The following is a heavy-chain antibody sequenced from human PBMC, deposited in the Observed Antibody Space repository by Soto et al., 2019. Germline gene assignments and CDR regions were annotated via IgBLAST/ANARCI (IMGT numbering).Heavy chain of an antibody. V-gene: IGHV3-23*01. CDR2: ITFRSDGT. CDR1: GFSFSTHA. CDR3: AKAFWSGDFGARNLGPFDL. D-gene: IGHD3-3*01. Sequence: EVLLLESGGGFVQPGGSLRLSCAASGFSFSTHAMTWVRQAPGKGLEWVSSITFRSDGTFYADSVRGRFTVSRDNSNNTLFLQMTSLRAEDAAIYYCAKAFWSGDFGARNLGPFDLWGQGTTVSVSP. J-gene: IGHJ3*01.